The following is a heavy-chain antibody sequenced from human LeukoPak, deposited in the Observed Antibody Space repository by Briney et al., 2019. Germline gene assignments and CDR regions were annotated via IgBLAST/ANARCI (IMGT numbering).Heavy chain of an antibody. J-gene: IGHJ5*02. V-gene: IGHV4-4*02. CDR2: IYHSGST. Sequence: AGTLSLTCAVSGGSISSSYWWSWIRQPPGKGLEWIGEIYHSGSTNYNLSLKSRVTISVDKSKNQFSLKLNSVTAADTAVYYCARDYCTSTTCPNWFDPWGQGTLVTVSS. D-gene: IGHD2-2*01. CDR3: ARDYCTSTTCPNWFDP. CDR1: GGSISSSYW.